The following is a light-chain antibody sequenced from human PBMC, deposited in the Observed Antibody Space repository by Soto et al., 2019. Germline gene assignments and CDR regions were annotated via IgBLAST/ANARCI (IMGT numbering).Light chain of an antibody. CDR1: QSISSY. CDR2: AAS. CDR3: QQYETFSGT. V-gene: IGKV1-39*01. Sequence: DIQMTQSPSSLSASVGDRVTITCRASQSISSYLNWYQQKPGKAPKLLIYAASSLQSGVPSRFSGSGSGTDFTLTISSLQPEDFATYYCQQYETFSGTFGPGTKVEI. J-gene: IGKJ1*01.